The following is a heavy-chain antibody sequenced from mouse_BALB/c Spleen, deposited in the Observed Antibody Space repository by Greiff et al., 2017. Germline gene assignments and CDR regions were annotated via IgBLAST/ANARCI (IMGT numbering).Heavy chain of an antibody. CDR3: ARLLGAY. D-gene: IGHD1-1*01. J-gene: IGHJ3*01. V-gene: IGHV1S81*02. Sequence: QVQLQQSGAELVKPGASVKLSCKASGYTFNSYWMHWVKQRPGQGLEWIGEINPSNGRTNYNEKFKSKATLTVDKSSSTAYMQLSSLTSEDSAVYYCARLLGAYWGQGTLVTVSA. CDR1: GYTFNSYW. CDR2: INPSNGRT.